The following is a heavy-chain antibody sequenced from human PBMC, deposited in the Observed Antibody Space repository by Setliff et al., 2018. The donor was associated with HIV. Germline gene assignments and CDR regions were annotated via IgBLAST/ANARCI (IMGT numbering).Heavy chain of an antibody. J-gene: IGHJ4*02. Sequence: LSLTCTVSGGSTSGYYWNWIRQSPGKGLEWVSGISWNSVGIGYADSVRGRFTISRDNAKNSLYLQMNNLRREDTALYYCATAAFYDTSGFYAQWGRGTLVTVSS. D-gene: IGHD3-22*01. CDR3: ATAAFYDTSGFYAQ. CDR2: ISWNSVGI. CDR1: GGSTSGYY. V-gene: IGHV3-9*02.